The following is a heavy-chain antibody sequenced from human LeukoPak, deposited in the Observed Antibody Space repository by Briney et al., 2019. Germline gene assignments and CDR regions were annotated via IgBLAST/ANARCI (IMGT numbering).Heavy chain of an antibody. Sequence: ASVKVSCKASGYTFTGYYMHWVRQAPGQGLEWMGWINPNSGGTNYAQRFQGRVTMTRDTSISTAYMELSRLRSDDTAVYYCVRDGSGLGYCSTPNCRGAFDIWGQGTVVTVSS. CDR1: GYTFTGYY. V-gene: IGHV1-2*02. D-gene: IGHD2-2*01. J-gene: IGHJ3*02. CDR3: VRDGSGLGYCSTPNCRGAFDI. CDR2: INPNSGGT.